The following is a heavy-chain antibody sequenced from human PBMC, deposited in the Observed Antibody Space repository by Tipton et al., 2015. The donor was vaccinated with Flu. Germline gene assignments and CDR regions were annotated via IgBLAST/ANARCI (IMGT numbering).Heavy chain of an antibody. CDR1: GFTFSNYD. CDR3: ARDSKGVMELLNLDF. V-gene: IGHV3-48*03. D-gene: IGHD1-7*01. J-gene: IGHJ1*01. CDR2: IGSDTTTV. Sequence: SLRLSCAASGFTFSNYDMNWVRQAPGKGLEWLSFIGSDTTTVYYADSVEGRFTISRDNARKSLYLQMNSLRAEDTALYYCARDSKGVMELLNLDFWGQGTLVTVSS.